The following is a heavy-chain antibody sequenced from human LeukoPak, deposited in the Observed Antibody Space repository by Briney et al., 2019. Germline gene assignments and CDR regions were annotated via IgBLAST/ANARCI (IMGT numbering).Heavy chain of an antibody. CDR1: GFTSSDYY. Sequence: GGSLRLSCAVSGFTSSDYYMSWTRQAPGKGLECVSYISSDSSYTNYADSVRGRFTISRDNAKNSLYLQMNSLRAEDTAVYYCVRGGPYGDYDAYWGQGTLVTVSS. CDR3: VRGGPYGDYDAY. D-gene: IGHD4-17*01. V-gene: IGHV3-11*06. J-gene: IGHJ4*02. CDR2: ISSDSSYT.